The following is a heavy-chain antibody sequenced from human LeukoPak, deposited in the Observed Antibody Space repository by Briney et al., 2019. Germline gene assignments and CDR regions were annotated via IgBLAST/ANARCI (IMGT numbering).Heavy chain of an antibody. V-gene: IGHV4-38-2*02. D-gene: IGHD3-22*01. J-gene: IGHJ4*02. CDR3: ARDAAYYDISGYLIPPYFDC. CDR2: IYYSGST. CDR1: GYSLSSGYY. Sequence: SETVSLTCTVSGYSLSSGYYWGWIRQPPGKGLEWIGSIYYSGSTSYNPSLKSRVTISVDTSKNQFSLKLSSVTAADTAVYYCARDAAYYDISGYLIPPYFDCWGQGTLVTVSS.